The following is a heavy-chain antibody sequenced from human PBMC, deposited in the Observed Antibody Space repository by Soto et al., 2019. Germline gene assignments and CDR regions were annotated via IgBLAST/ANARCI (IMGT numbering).Heavy chain of an antibody. V-gene: IGHV4-39*02. D-gene: IGHD5-12*01. CDR3: ARGKMSADDQSDWFGP. CDR1: GGSIISRDYY. CDR2: IFYNGRT. J-gene: IGHJ5*02. Sequence: QVPLQEPGPGLVKPSETLSLTCSVSGGSIISRDYYWVWVRRAPGRGPQWIGNIFYNGRTDYNPSLQSRVTISVDTYKNRFFPKVASVTVADTAIYYCARGKMSADDQSDWFGPWGRGTLVTVSS.